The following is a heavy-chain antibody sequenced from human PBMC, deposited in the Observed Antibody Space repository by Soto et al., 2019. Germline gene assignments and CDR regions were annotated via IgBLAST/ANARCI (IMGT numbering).Heavy chain of an antibody. V-gene: IGHV5-51*01. J-gene: IGHJ4*02. CDR3: ARLIAPREPNHPILDE. CDR1: GYNFAGRW. Sequence: GGSLNISCKGSGYNFAGRWIVWVRQVPGKGLEWMGIIFPGDSQTRYSPSFQGQVTFSVDRSINTAYLQKTSLEASDTAIYYCARLIAPREPNHPILDEWGKGALVT. CDR2: IFPGDSQT. D-gene: IGHD2-21*01.